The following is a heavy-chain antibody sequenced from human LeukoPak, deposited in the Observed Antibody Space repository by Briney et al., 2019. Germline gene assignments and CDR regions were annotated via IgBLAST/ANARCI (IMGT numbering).Heavy chain of an antibody. CDR3: AKTYYDFWSGNYPFDP. CDR2: IRYDGSNK. CDR1: GFTFSSYG. J-gene: IGHJ5*02. Sequence: GGSLRLSCAASGFTFSSYGMHWVRQAPGKGLEWVAFIRYDGSNKYYADSVKGRFTISRDNSKNTLYLQMNCLRAEDTAVYYCAKTYYDFWSGNYPFDPWGQGTLVTVSS. V-gene: IGHV3-30*02. D-gene: IGHD3-3*01.